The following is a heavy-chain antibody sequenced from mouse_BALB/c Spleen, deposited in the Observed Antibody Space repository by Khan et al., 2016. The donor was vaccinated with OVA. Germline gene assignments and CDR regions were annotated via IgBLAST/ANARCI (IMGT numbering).Heavy chain of an antibody. CDR3: ATLYGNEPY. Sequence: VQLQESGPGLVAPSQSLSITCTVSGFSLTNYGVHWLRQPPGKGLEWLGVIWAGGSTNYNSALMSRLSISKDNSKGQVFLKMNSLQTDETAMYYCATLYGNEPYWGQGTLVTVSA. D-gene: IGHD2-1*01. CDR2: IWAGGST. CDR1: GFSLTNYG. V-gene: IGHV2-9*02. J-gene: IGHJ3*01.